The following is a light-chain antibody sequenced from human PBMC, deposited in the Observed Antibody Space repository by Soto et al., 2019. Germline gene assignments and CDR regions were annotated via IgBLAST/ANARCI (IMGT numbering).Light chain of an antibody. J-gene: IGLJ1*01. CDR3: QSYDSSLSALHV. V-gene: IGLV1-40*01. CDR2: DNN. CDR1: SSNIGAGYE. Sequence: QSALTQPPSVSGAPGQRVTISCTGSSSNIGAGYEVHWYQQFPGTAPKLLIYDNNNRPSGVPDRFSASKSGTSASLAITGLQAEDEADYYCQSYDSSLSALHVFGTGTQLTAL.